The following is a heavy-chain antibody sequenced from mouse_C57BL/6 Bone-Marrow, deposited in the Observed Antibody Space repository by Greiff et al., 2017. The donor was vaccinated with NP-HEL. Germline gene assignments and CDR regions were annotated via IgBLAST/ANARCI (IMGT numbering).Heavy chain of an antibody. J-gene: IGHJ2*01. CDR2: IYPGDGDT. CDR1: GYAFSSYW. CDR3: ARYYGSSDYFDY. V-gene: IGHV1-80*01. D-gene: IGHD1-1*01. Sequence: VQLQESGAELVKPGASVKISCKASGYAFSSYWMNWVKQRPGKGLEWIGQIYPGDGDTNYNGKFKGKATLTADKSSSTAYMQLSSLTSEDSAVYFCARYYGSSDYFDYWGQGTTLTVSS.